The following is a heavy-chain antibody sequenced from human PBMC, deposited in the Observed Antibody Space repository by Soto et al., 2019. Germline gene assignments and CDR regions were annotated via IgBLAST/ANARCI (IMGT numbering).Heavy chain of an antibody. D-gene: IGHD6-19*01. CDR3: ARRRQWLVLPIDY. J-gene: IGHJ4*02. Sequence: QVQLQQWGAGLLKPSETLSLTCAVYGGSFSGYYWSWIRQPPGKGLEWFGEINHSGSTNYNPSVKSRVTRSVDTSRSQCSLKLSSVTAADTAVYYCARRRQWLVLPIDYWGQGTLVTVS. V-gene: IGHV4-34*01. CDR1: GGSFSGYY. CDR2: INHSGST.